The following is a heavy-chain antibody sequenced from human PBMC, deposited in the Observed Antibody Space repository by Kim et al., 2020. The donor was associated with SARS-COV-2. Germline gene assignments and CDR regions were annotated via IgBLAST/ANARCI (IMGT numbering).Heavy chain of an antibody. CDR1: GFTFSSYA. CDR3: AKGGFGSGWGAATLF. V-gene: IGHV3-23*01. D-gene: IGHD2-15*01. J-gene: IGHJ6*02. CDR2: ISGSGGST. Sequence: GGSLRLSCAASGFTFSSYAMSWVRQAPGKGLEWVSAISGSGGSTYYADSVKGRFTISRDNSKNTLYLQMNSLRAEDTAVYYCAKGGFGSGWGAATLFWGQGTTVTVSS.